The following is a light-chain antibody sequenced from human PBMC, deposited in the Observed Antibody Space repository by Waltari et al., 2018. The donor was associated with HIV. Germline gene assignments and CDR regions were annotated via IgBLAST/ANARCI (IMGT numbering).Light chain of an antibody. J-gene: IGLJ2*01. Sequence: QSPLTQPPSVSAAPGQRVTIPCSGSSSNIGHNYVSWYQQFPGTAPKLLIFENDKRPSGIPDRFSGSKSGTSATLGVTGLQTGDEADYFCGTWDSSLSAVVFGGGTKLTVL. V-gene: IGLV1-51*01. CDR2: END. CDR3: GTWDSSLSAVV. CDR1: SSNIGHNY.